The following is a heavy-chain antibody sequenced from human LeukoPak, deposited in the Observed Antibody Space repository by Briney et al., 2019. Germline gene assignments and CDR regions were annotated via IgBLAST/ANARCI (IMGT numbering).Heavy chain of an antibody. CDR3: ARDAVMTTVTTDVYFDY. CDR1: GYTFTSYG. J-gene: IGHJ4*02. Sequence: ASVKVSCKASGYTFTSYGISWVRQAPGQGLEWMGWISAYNGNTNCAQKLQGRVTMTTDTSTSTAYMELRSLRSDDTAVYYCARDAVMTTVTTDVYFDYWGQGTLVTVSS. CDR2: ISAYNGNT. D-gene: IGHD4-11*01. V-gene: IGHV1-18*01.